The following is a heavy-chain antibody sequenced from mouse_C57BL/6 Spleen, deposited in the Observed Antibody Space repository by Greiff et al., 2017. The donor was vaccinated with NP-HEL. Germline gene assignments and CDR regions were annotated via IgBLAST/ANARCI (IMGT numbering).Heavy chain of an antibody. D-gene: IGHD1-1*01. CDR3: ARSFTTVVATRYFDV. V-gene: IGHV1-81*01. Sequence: VKLMESGAELARPGASVKLSCKASGYTFTSYGISWVKQRTGQGLEWIGEIYPRSGNTYYNEKFKGKATLTADKSSSTAYMELRSLTSEDSAVYFCARSFTTVVATRYFDVWGTGTTVTVSS. J-gene: IGHJ1*03. CDR1: GYTFTSYG. CDR2: IYPRSGNT.